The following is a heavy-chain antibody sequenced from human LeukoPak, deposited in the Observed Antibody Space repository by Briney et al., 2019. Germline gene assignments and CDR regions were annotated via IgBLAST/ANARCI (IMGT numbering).Heavy chain of an antibody. CDR1: GYTFTSYG. CDR2: ISAYNGNT. Sequence: ASVKVSCKASGYTFTSYGISWVRQAPGQGLEWMGWISAYNGNTNYAQKLQGRVTMTTYTSTSTAYMELRSLRSDDTAVYYCARDGRDCSSTSCYALGGYYYYSMDVWGQGTTVTVSS. CDR3: ARDGRDCSSTSCYALGGYYYYSMDV. D-gene: IGHD2-2*01. V-gene: IGHV1-18*01. J-gene: IGHJ6*02.